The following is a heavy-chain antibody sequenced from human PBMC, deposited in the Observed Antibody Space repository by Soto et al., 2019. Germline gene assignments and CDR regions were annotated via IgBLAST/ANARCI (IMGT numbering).Heavy chain of an antibody. CDR1: GYSISSGYY. Sequence: PSETLSLTCAVSGYSISSGYYWGWIRQPPGKGLEWIGSIYHSGSTYYNPSLKSRVTISVDTSKNQFSLKLSSVTAADTAAYYCARVRARYYDSSGYCDYWGQGTLVTVSS. CDR3: ARVRARYYDSSGYCDY. J-gene: IGHJ4*02. V-gene: IGHV4-38-2*01. D-gene: IGHD3-22*01. CDR2: IYHSGST.